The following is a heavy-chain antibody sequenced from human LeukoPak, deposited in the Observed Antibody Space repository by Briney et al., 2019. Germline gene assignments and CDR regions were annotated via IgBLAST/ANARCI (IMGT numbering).Heavy chain of an antibody. CDR3: ARGPGELLFSEFDY. V-gene: IGHV1-2*02. CDR1: GYTFTGYY. Sequence: GASVKVSCKASGYTFTGYYIHWVRQAPGQGLEWMGWINPNSGGTNYARKFQGRVTMTRDTSISTAYMELSRLRSDDTAVYYCARGPGELLFSEFDYWGQGTLVTVSS. J-gene: IGHJ4*02. D-gene: IGHD3-10*01. CDR2: INPNSGGT.